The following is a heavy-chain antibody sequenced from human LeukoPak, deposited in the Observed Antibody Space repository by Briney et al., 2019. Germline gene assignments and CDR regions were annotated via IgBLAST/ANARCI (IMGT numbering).Heavy chain of an antibody. V-gene: IGHV3-7*04. CDR3: VRGDWYFES. J-gene: IGHJ4*02. CDR1: GFNFRDSR. CDR2: IHRDGTEK. D-gene: IGHD2-21*01. Sequence: GGPLSPSFAPSGFNFRDSRMPWVGQAPGKGLQWVANIHRDGTEKHFLDSIEGRFTISRDNRKKSLYLQMNSLRPQDTAVYFCVRGDWYFESWGQGTLVTVSS.